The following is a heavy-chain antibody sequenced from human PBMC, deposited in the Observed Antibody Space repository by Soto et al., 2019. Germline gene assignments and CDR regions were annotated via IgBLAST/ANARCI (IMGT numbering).Heavy chain of an antibody. J-gene: IGHJ4*02. D-gene: IGHD5-12*01. CDR2: IYYSGST. CDR1: GGSMSRYY. V-gene: IGHV4-59*01. Sequence: PSDNLSVTCTVSGGSMSRYYWSWIWQSPGKGLEWIGYIYYSGSTNYNPSLKSRVAISLDTSKNQFSLMLSSVTAADTAVYYWARVEWLATIKPYVADWGQGTLGTVS. CDR3: ARVEWLATIKPYVAD.